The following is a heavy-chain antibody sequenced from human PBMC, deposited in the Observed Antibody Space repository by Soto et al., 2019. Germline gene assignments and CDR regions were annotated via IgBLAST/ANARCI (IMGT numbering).Heavy chain of an antibody. Sequence: SETLSLTCAVYGGSFSGYYWSWIRQPPGKGLEWIGEINHSGSTNYNPSLKSRVTISVDTSKNQFSLKLSSVTAADTAVYYCARGHTLGYCSSTSCYASATGDDYWGQGTLVTVSS. J-gene: IGHJ4*02. CDR3: ARGHTLGYCSSTSCYASATGDDY. CDR2: INHSGST. V-gene: IGHV4-34*01. CDR1: GGSFSGYY. D-gene: IGHD2-2*01.